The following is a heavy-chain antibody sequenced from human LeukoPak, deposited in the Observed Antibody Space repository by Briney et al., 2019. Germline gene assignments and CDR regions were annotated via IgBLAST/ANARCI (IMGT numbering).Heavy chain of an antibody. J-gene: IGHJ5*02. CDR2: IYTSGST. Sequence: SETLSLTCTVSGGSISSYYWSWIRQPPGKGLEWIGYIYTSGSTNYNPSLKGRVTISVDTSKNQFSLKLSSVTAADTAVYYCARMYYYDSSGYYYWFDPWGQGTLVTVSS. CDR3: ARMYYYDSSGYYYWFDP. V-gene: IGHV4-4*09. CDR1: GGSISSYY. D-gene: IGHD3-22*01.